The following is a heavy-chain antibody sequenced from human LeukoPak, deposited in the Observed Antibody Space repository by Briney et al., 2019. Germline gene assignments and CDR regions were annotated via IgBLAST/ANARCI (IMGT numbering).Heavy chain of an antibody. CDR1: EYIFSTHW. Sequence: GESLKISCKASEYIFSTHWIGWVRQMPGKGLEWMGIIYLRDFHIKYSPSFQGQVTISADRSINSAHLQWSSLKASDTAMYYCARLAYSSSWYLSGLKYNWFDPWGQGTLVTVSS. CDR3: ARLAYSSSWYLSGLKYNWFDP. D-gene: IGHD6-13*01. V-gene: IGHV5-51*01. CDR2: IYLRDFHI. J-gene: IGHJ5*02.